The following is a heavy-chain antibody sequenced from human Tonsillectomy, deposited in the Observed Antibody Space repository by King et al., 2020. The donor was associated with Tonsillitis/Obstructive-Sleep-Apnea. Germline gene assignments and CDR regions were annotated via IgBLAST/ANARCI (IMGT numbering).Heavy chain of an antibody. CDR3: AREDKDDRYFDY. D-gene: IGHD2-15*01. J-gene: IGHJ4*02. Sequence: VQLVESGAEVKKPGASVKVSCKAYGYTFTRYYIHWVRQAPGQGLEWMGIINPSDGTTTYAQKFQGRVTMTRDTSTNTVHMELRSLRSEDTAVYYCAREDKDDRYFDYWGQGTLVTVSS. V-gene: IGHV1-46*01. CDR1: GYTFTRYY. CDR2: INPSDGTT.